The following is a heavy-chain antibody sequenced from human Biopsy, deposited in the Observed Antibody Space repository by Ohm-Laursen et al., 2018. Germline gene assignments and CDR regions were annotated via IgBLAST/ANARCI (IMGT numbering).Heavy chain of an antibody. V-gene: IGHV4-59*08. Sequence: TLSLTCTVSGDSINSSYWSWIRQAPGKGLEWIGYISYSRDTNYNPSLKSRITISVDTSKNQFSLKLTSVTAADTAVYYCAKHGSGWTGDDAFHIWGQGTMVTVSS. CDR2: ISYSRDT. CDR3: AKHGSGWTGDDAFHI. D-gene: IGHD6-19*01. CDR1: GDSINSSY. J-gene: IGHJ3*02.